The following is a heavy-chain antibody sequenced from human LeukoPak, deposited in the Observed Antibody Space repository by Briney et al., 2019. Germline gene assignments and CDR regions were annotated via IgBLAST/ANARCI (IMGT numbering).Heavy chain of an antibody. CDR3: AKVGGDI. V-gene: IGHV3-48*04. J-gene: IGHJ3*02. Sequence: GGSLRLSCAASGFTFSSYSMNWVRQAQGKGLEWVSYISSSSSTIYYADSVEGRFTISRDNAKNSLYLQMNSLRAEDTALYYCAKVGGDIWGQGTMVTVSS. CDR2: ISSSSSTI. CDR1: GFTFSSYS.